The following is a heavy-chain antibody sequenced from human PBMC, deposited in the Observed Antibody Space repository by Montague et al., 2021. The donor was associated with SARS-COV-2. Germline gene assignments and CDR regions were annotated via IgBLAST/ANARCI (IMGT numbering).Heavy chain of an antibody. V-gene: IGHV4-59*01. CDR3: AGLQGDGSLYGMDV. J-gene: IGHJ6*02. Sequence: SETLSLTCTVSGGSISSYNWSWIRQPPGKGLECIGYIYYSGNTNYNPSLKSRVTISVDAPKSQFSLKLSSVTAADTAVYYCAGLQGDGSLYGMDVWGQGTMVTVSS. CDR1: GGSISSYN. CDR2: IYYSGNT. D-gene: IGHD5-24*01.